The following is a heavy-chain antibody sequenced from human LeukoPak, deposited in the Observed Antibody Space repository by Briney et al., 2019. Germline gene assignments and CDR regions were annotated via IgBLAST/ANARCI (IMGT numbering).Heavy chain of an antibody. D-gene: IGHD1-14*01. Sequence: TSETLSLTCTVSGGSIKNNYWSWIRQPPGKALEWIGYVYSNGNTNYNPSLQSRVTMSIETSKDQFSLKVPSVTAAGTAVYYCAGGTFDGPLYGTYWYFHVWGRGTLVTVSS. CDR2: VYSNGNT. J-gene: IGHJ2*01. V-gene: IGHV4-59*01. CDR3: AGGTFDGPLYGTYWYFHV. CDR1: GGSIKNNY.